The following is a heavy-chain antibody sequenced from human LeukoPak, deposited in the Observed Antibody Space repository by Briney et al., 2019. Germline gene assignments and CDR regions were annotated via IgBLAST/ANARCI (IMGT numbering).Heavy chain of an antibody. CDR3: ARDCRMAGSTSCYRAFDI. J-gene: IGHJ3*02. CDR2: IYYSGST. V-gene: IGHV4-59*01. CDR1: GGSISSYY. Sequence: PSETLSLTCTVSGGSISSYYWSWIRQPPGKGLEWIGYIYYSGSTNYNPSLKSRVTISVDTSKNQFSLKLSSVTAADTAVYYCARDCRMAGSTSCYRAFDIWGQGTMVTVSS. D-gene: IGHD2-2*01.